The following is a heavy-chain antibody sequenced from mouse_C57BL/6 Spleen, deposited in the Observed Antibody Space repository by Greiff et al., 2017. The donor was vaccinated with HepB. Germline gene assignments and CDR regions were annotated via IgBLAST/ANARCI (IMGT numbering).Heavy chain of an antibody. CDR3: AIQIYYDYDGFAY. D-gene: IGHD2-4*01. V-gene: IGHV1-42*01. CDR2: INPSTGGT. CDR1: GYSFTGYY. J-gene: IGHJ3*01. Sequence: VQLKQSGPELVKPGASVKISCKASGYSFTGYYMNWVKQSPEKSLEWIGEINPSTGGTTYNQKFKAKATLTVDKSSSTAYMQLKSLTSEDSAVYYCAIQIYYDYDGFAYWGQGTLVTVSA.